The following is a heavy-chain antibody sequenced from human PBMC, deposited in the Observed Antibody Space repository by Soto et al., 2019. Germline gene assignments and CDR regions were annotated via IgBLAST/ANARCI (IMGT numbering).Heavy chain of an antibody. CDR2: INPNSGGT. Sequence: GASVKVCCKASVYTFTGYYMHWVRQAPGQGLEWMGWINPNSGGTNYAQKFQGWVTMTRDTSISTAYMELSRLRSDDTAVYYCARASRGYSYGPNLDFDYWGQGTLVTVSS. D-gene: IGHD5-18*01. CDR3: ARASRGYSYGPNLDFDY. CDR1: VYTFTGYY. V-gene: IGHV1-2*04. J-gene: IGHJ4*02.